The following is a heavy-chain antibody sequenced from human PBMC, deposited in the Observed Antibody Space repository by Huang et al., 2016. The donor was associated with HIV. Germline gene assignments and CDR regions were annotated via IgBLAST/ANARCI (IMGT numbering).Heavy chain of an antibody. D-gene: IGHD3-22*01. CDR1: GFTFNRFA. Sequence: QMQLVQSGPEVKKPGTSVKVSCKASGFTFNRFAVQWVRQARGQRLEWIGWIAVGSGNTNDAQKFQERVTITRDMSTSTAYMELSSLRSEDTAVYYCAAMYYDSSGYVYWGQGTLVTVSS. V-gene: IGHV1-58*01. J-gene: IGHJ4*02. CDR2: IAVGSGNT. CDR3: AAMYYDSSGYVY.